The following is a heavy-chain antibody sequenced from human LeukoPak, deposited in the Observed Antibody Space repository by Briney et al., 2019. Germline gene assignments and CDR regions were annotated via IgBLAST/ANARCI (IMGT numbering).Heavy chain of an antibody. CDR2: ISSSGSTI. CDR1: GCIFSDYY. V-gene: IGHV3-11*01. Sequence: GGSLRLSCAASGCIFSDYYMSWIGQAPGKGLKWVSYISSSGSTIYYADSVKGRFTISRDNAKNSLYLQMTSLRAEDTAVYYCARELSVAGIVDYWGQGTLVTVSS. J-gene: IGHJ4*02. CDR3: ARELSVAGIVDY. D-gene: IGHD6-19*01.